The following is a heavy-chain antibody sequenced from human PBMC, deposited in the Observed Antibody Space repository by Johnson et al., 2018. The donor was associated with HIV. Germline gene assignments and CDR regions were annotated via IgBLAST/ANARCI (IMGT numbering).Heavy chain of an antibody. CDR2: IKSKTDGGTT. D-gene: IGHD6-6*01. CDR3: TTTSSSGYTNSYAFDV. Sequence: VQLVESGGGVVQPGRSLRLSCAASGFSFSNYPMHWVRQAPGKGLEWVSRIKSKTDGGTTDYAAPVKGRFSISRDDSKNTLYLQMNSLKTEDTAVYYCTTTSSSGYTNSYAFDVWGQGTMVTVSS. J-gene: IGHJ3*01. V-gene: IGHV3-15*01. CDR1: GFSFSNYP.